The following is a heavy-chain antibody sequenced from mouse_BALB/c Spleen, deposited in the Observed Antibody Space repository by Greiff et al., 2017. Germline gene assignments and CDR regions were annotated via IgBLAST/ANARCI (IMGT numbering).Heavy chain of an antibody. CDR2: INSNGGST. J-gene: IGHJ4*01. D-gene: IGHD2-3*01. CDR3: ARGDGYYRAMDY. Sequence: EVHLVESGGGLVQPGGSLKLSCAASGFTFSSYGMSWVRQTPDKRLELVATINSNGGSTYYPDSVKGRFTISRDNAKNTLYLQMSSLKSEDTAMYYCARGDGYYRAMDYWGQGTSVTVSS. V-gene: IGHV5-6-3*01. CDR1: GFTFSSYG.